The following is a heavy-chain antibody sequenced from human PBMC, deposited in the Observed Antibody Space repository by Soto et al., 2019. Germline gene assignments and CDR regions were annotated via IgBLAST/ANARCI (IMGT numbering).Heavy chain of an antibody. J-gene: IGHJ6*02. D-gene: IGHD2-15*01. CDR3: AKDLGSRNGMDV. CDR2: ISSDGSNK. Sequence: GGSLRLSCAASGFTFSSYDMYWVRQAPGKGLEWVAVISSDGSNKYYADSVKGRFTISRDNSKNTLYLQMNSLRAEDTALYYCAKDLGSRNGMDVWGQGTTVTVSS. CDR1: GFTFSSYD. V-gene: IGHV3-30*18.